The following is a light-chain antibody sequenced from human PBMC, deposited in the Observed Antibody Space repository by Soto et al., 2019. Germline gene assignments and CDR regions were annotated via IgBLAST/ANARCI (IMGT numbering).Light chain of an antibody. J-gene: IGLJ1*01. Sequence: QSALTQPPSASGSPGQSVTISCTGTSSDVGAYTYVSWYQQHPGKAPKLMIYGVTERPSGVPDRFSGSKSGNTASLTVSGLKTEDEAYHYCSSYAGSNNYVFGTGTKGLRP. CDR1: SSDVGAYTY. CDR2: GVT. CDR3: SSYAGSNNYV. V-gene: IGLV2-8*01.